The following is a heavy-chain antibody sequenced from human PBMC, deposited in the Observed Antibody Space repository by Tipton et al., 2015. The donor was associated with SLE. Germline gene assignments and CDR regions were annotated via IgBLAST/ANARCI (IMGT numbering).Heavy chain of an antibody. Sequence: LRLSCTVSGGSISSHYWSWIRQPPGKGLEWIGEINHSGSTNYNPSLKSRVTISVDTSKNQFSLKLSSVTAADTAVYYCARGSLGYYDSSGYDYWGQGTLVTVSS. V-gene: IGHV4-34*01. D-gene: IGHD3-22*01. CDR1: GGSISSHY. J-gene: IGHJ4*02. CDR2: INHSGST. CDR3: ARGSLGYYDSSGYDY.